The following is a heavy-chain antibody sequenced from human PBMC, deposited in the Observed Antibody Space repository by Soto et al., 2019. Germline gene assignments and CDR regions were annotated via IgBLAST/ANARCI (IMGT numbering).Heavy chain of an antibody. Sequence: PSETLSLTCTVSGGSISSGGYYWSWIRQHPGKGLEWIGYIYYSGSTYYNPSLKSRVTISVDTSKNQLSLKLSSVTAADTAVHYCARDAPYYSFFDPWGQGTLVTVSS. J-gene: IGHJ5*02. CDR3: ARDAPYYSFFDP. CDR1: GGSISSGGYY. D-gene: IGHD3-10*01. CDR2: IYYSGST. V-gene: IGHV4-31*03.